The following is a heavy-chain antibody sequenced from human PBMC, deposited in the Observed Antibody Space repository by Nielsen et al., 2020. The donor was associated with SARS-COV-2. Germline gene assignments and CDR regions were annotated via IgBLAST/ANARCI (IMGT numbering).Heavy chain of an antibody. Sequence: SETLSLTCTVSGGSISSSSYYWGWIRQPPGKGLEWIGSIYYSGSTYYNPSLKSRVTISVDTAKNQFSLKLSSVTAADTAVYYCARLCGLAPNYYYGMDVWGQGTTVTVSS. CDR2: IYYSGST. J-gene: IGHJ6*02. CDR3: ARLCGLAPNYYYGMDV. V-gene: IGHV4-39*01. CDR1: GGSISSSSYY.